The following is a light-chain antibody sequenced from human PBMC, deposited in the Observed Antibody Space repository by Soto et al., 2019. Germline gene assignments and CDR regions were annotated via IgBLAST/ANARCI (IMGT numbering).Light chain of an antibody. V-gene: IGKV4-1*01. Sequence: DILMIQSPHSLAVSLGERATINVKSSQSGLHSSNNKNYIACYKPRHRQPPNMVIKWPSYRASGVHGGFRASVCGREFSIKISLTHTDDEAVYFCKQYYHHMLTFGGGTKVDIK. J-gene: IGKJ4*01. CDR1: QSGLHSSNNKNY. CDR3: KQYYHHMLT. CDR2: WPS.